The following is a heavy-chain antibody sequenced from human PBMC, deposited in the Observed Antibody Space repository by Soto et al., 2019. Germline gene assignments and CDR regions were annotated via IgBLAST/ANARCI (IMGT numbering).Heavy chain of an antibody. D-gene: IGHD3-10*01. J-gene: IGHJ4*02. V-gene: IGHV4-59*02. Sequence: PSETLSLTCSVSGGTVNTYYWSWIRQPPGKELEWIGYIYSSGNTNYNPSLKSRVTISVDTPNNQSFLKLTSVTAADTAVYYCARDRGPTSHFAYWGKGNMVTVSS. CDR1: GGTVNTYY. CDR2: IYSSGNT. CDR3: ARDRGPTSHFAY.